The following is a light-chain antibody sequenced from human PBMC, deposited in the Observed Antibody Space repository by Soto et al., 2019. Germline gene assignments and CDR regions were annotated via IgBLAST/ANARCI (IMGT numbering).Light chain of an antibody. J-gene: IGKJ3*01. CDR1: QSVSSE. V-gene: IGKV3-15*01. Sequence: DILTTQFPATLSEHPGPRHTLSCRGSQSVSSELAGYQQKPGQAPRLLIYGASTRATGIPARFSGSGSGTEFTLTISSLQSQDFAVYYCHQYNKWPTITFGQGTKVDIK. CDR3: HQYNKWPTIT. CDR2: GAS.